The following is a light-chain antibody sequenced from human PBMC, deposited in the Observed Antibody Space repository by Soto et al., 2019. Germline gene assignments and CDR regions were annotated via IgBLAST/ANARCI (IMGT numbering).Light chain of an antibody. Sequence: ETVLTQSPGTLSLSPGERATLPCRASQSVSSSSLAWYQQRPGQAPRLIIYGTYSRATGIPDRFSGSGSGTDFTLTISRLEPEDFAVYFCQRYGSSPLITCGQGTRLEIK. V-gene: IGKV3-20*01. CDR1: QSVSSSS. J-gene: IGKJ5*01. CDR2: GTY. CDR3: QRYGSSPLIT.